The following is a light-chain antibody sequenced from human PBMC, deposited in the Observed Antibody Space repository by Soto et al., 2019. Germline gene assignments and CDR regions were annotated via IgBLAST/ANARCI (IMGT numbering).Light chain of an antibody. CDR2: DSS. CDR1: QSVSIY. J-gene: IGKJ5*01. CDR3: QHRSNWPPIT. Sequence: EIVLTQSPATLSLSPEERATLSCRASQSVSIYLAWYQQKPGQAPRLLIYDSSNRAAGIPARFSARGSGTDFTLFISNLEPEDSAVYYCQHRSNWPPITFGQGTRLEIK. V-gene: IGKV3-11*01.